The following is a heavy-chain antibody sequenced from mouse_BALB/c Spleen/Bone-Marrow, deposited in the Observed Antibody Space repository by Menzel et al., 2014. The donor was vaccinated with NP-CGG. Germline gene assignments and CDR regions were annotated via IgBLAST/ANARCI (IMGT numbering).Heavy chain of an antibody. Sequence: EVMLVESGGGLVQPGGSLKLSCAASGFTFSSYGMSWVRQTPDERLELVATINSNGGSTYYPDSVKGRFTISRDNAKNTLYLQMSSLKSEDTAMYYCARDSNDYWGQGTTLTVSS. V-gene: IGHV5-6-3*01. CDR3: ARDSNDY. CDR1: GFTFSSYG. J-gene: IGHJ2*01. CDR2: INSNGGST.